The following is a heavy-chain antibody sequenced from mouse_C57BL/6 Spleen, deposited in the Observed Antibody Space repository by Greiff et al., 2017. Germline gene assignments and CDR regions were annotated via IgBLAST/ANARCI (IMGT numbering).Heavy chain of an antibody. CDR2: IDPSDSET. J-gene: IGHJ2*01. Sequence: QVQLQQPGAELVRPGSSVKLSCKASGYTFTSYWMHWVKQRPIQGLEWIGNIDPSDSETHYNQKFKDKATLTVDKSSSTAYMQLSSLTSEDSAVYYCARGEYDVDDDGGNFDYWGQGTTLTVSS. CDR3: ARGEYDVDDDGGNFDY. V-gene: IGHV1-52*01. CDR1: GYTFTSYW. D-gene: IGHD2-4*01.